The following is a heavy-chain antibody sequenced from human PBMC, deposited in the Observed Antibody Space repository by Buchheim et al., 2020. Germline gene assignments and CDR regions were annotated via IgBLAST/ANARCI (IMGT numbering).Heavy chain of an antibody. Sequence: QVQLQESGPGLVKPSQTLSLTCTVSGGSISNGDYYWSWIRQLPGQGLEWIGYIYYSGSTYYNPSLKSRLTISIPPSKNQFSLKLSSVTAADTAVYYCARNDYRNYYYGMDVWGQGTT. V-gene: IGHV4-31*03. D-gene: IGHD4-11*01. CDR2: IYYSGST. J-gene: IGHJ6*02. CDR1: GGSISNGDYY. CDR3: ARNDYRNYYYGMDV.